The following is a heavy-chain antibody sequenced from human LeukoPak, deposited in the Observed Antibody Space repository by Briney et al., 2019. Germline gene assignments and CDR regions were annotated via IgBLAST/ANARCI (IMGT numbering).Heavy chain of an antibody. V-gene: IGHV3-74*01. CDR1: GFTFSNYW. J-gene: IGHJ4*02. Sequence: GGSLRLSCAASGFTFSNYWMHWVRQVPGKGLVWVSRINVDGSVKSYADSVKGRFTISRDNAKNTVSLQMNSLRAEDTAVYYCVRDLILVDTPGDDFDYWGQGALVTVSS. D-gene: IGHD4-23*01. CDR2: INVDGSVK. CDR3: VRDLILVDTPGDDFDY.